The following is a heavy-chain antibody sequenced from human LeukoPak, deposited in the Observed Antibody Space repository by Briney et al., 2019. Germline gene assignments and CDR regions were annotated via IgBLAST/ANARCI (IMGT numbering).Heavy chain of an antibody. D-gene: IGHD2-21*02. CDR1: GFTFSSYG. CDR3: ANTQSSGGDSPPYYYYGMDV. V-gene: IGHV3-30*18. CDR2: ISYDGSNK. Sequence: QSGRSLRLSCAASGFTFSSYGMHWVRQAPGKGLEWVAVISYDGSNKYYADSVKGQFTISRDNSKNTLYLQMNSLRAEDTAVYYCANTQSSGGDSPPYYYYGMDVWGPGTTATVSS. J-gene: IGHJ6*02.